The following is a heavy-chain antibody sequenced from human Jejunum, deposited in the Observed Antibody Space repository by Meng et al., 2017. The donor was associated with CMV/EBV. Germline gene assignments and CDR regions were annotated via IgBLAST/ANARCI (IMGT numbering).Heavy chain of an antibody. CDR3: TRDPRACDY. Sequence: VGSGGGLVEPGGSLRLAGKASGFSFSDYYMTWIRHTPGKGPEWLAYISGSSTVTNYADSVKGRFTISRDNVNNLLYLQMNSLRADDTAVYYCTRDPRACDYWGQGTLVTVSS. V-gene: IGHV3-11*05. CDR2: ISGSSTVT. CDR1: GFSFSDYY. J-gene: IGHJ4*02.